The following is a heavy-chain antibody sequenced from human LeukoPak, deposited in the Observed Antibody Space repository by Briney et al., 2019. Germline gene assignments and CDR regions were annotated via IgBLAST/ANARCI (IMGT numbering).Heavy chain of an antibody. V-gene: IGHV1-2*02. Sequence: GASVKVSCKASGYTFTGYYMHWVRQAPGQGLEWMGWINPNSGGTNYAQKFQGRVTMTRDTSISTAYMELSRLRSDDTAVYYCARDRDDSSGYYRETLFDYWGQGTLATVSS. CDR3: ARDRDDSSGYYRETLFDY. J-gene: IGHJ4*02. D-gene: IGHD3-22*01. CDR2: INPNSGGT. CDR1: GYTFTGYY.